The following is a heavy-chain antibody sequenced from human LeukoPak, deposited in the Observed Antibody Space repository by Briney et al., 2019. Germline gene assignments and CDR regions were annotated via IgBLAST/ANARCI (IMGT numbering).Heavy chain of an antibody. Sequence: SKTLSLTCAVYGGSFSGYYWSWIRQPPGKGLEWIGEINHSGSTNYNPSLKSRVTISVDTSKNQFFLKLSSVTAADTAVYYCARGIVGATHYWGQGTLVTVSS. V-gene: IGHV4-34*01. CDR3: ARGIVGATHY. CDR1: GGSFSGYY. CDR2: INHSGST. D-gene: IGHD1-26*01. J-gene: IGHJ4*02.